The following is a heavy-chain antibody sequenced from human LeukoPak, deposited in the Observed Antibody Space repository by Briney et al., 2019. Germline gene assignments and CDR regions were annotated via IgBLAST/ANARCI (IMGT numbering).Heavy chain of an antibody. J-gene: IGHJ4*02. CDR3: ARGLDVVAVAGLYYFDY. Sequence: KPSETLSLTCAVYGGSFSGYYRSWIRQPPGKGLEWIGEINHSGSTNYNPSLKSRVTISVDTSKSQFSLKLSSVTAADTAVYYCARGLDVVAVAGLYYFDYWGQGTLVTVSS. CDR1: GGSFSGYY. CDR2: INHSGST. V-gene: IGHV4-34*01. D-gene: IGHD6-19*01.